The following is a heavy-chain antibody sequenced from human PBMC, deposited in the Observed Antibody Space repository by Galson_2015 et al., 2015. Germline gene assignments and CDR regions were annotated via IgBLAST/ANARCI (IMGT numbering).Heavy chain of an antibody. D-gene: IGHD5-12*01. J-gene: IGHJ4*02. CDR1: GFTFSSYA. Sequence: SLRLSCAASGFTFSSYAMHWVRQAPGKGLEWVAVISYDGSNKYYADSVKGRFTISRDNSKNTLYLQMNSLRAEDTAVYYCARPRGGYSGYDFDYWGQGTLVTVSS. CDR3: ARPRGGYSGYDFDY. CDR2: ISYDGSNK. V-gene: IGHV3-30-3*01.